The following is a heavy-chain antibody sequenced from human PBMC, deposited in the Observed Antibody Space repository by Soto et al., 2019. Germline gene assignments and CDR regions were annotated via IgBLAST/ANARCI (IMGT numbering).Heavy chain of an antibody. D-gene: IGHD3-16*01. V-gene: IGHV5-51*01. J-gene: IGHJ6*02. CDR2: IYPGDSDT. CDR3: ARQNKHDGDYYGMDV. Sequence: GESLKISWKGSGYSFTSYWIGWVRQMPGKGLEWMGIIYPGDSDTRYSPSFQGQVTISDDKSISNAYLQWSSLKASDTAMYYCARQNKHDGDYYGMDVWGQGTTVTVSS. CDR1: GYSFTSYW.